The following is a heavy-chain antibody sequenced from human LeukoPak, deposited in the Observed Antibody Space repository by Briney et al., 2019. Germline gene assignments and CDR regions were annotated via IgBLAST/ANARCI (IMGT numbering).Heavy chain of an antibody. J-gene: IGHJ6*03. Sequence: GASVKVSCKASGGTFSSYAISWVRQAPGQGLEWMGGIIPIFGTANYAQKFQGRVTITTDESTSTAYMELSSLRSEDTAVYYCASRYYGSGSYYSVRGTYYYYMDVWGKGTTVTVSS. CDR1: GGTFSSYA. CDR2: IIPIFGTA. V-gene: IGHV1-69*05. D-gene: IGHD3-10*01. CDR3: ASRYYGSGSYYSVRGTYYYYMDV.